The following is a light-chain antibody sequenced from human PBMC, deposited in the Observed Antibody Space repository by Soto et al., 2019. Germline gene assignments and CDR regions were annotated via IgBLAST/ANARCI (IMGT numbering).Light chain of an antibody. V-gene: IGKV1-5*01. CDR1: QSISSW. Sequence: IQLTQSPSTLSPSVGDRVTITCRASQSISSWLAWYKQKPGKAPKPLIYDASSLESGVPSRFRGSGSGTEFTLTISSLQPDDFETYYCQQYNSYSRTFGQGTNVNIK. CDR3: QQYNSYSRT. CDR2: DAS. J-gene: IGKJ1*01.